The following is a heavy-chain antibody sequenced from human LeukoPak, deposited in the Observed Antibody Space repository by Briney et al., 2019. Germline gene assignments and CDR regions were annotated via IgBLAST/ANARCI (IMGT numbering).Heavy chain of an antibody. CDR3: ARGRATITSLYYGMDV. Sequence: GASVKVSCKASGYTFTSYDINWVRQATGQGLEWIGWMNPNSGNIGYAQKFQGRVTMTRNTSISTAYMELSSLRSEDTAVYYCARGRATITSLYYGMDVWGQGTTVTVSS. CDR1: GYTFTSYD. J-gene: IGHJ6*02. D-gene: IGHD5-12*01. V-gene: IGHV1-8*01. CDR2: MNPNSGNI.